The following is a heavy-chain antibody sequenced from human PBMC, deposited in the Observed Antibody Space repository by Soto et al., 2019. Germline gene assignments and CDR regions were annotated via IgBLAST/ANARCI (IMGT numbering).Heavy chain of an antibody. CDR3: ARENNYFDY. CDR1: GYTFRNFG. Sequence: QIQLLQSGAEVKKPGASVKVTCNASGYTFRNFGISWVRQAPGQGLEWMGWISAYNANANYAQKFQGRLTMTADTSTSTAYMELRSLRSDDTAVYYCARENNYFDYFVKGTLVTVSS. J-gene: IGHJ4*02. V-gene: IGHV1-18*01. CDR2: ISAYNANA.